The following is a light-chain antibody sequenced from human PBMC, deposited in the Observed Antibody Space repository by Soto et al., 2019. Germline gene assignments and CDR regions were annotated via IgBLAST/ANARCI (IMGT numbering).Light chain of an antibody. Sequence: DIVLTQIPDSLTLSLGETATIKCKSSQSLLYRSTNNNYLAWYQQKPGQSPKVIMYWASTRASVVPDRFSGSGSGPEFTLTIHNLQPEVVAVYYCHQYYTPHLPFGGGTKV. V-gene: IGKV4-1*01. CDR1: QSLLYRSTNNNY. CDR2: WAS. J-gene: IGKJ4*01. CDR3: HQYYTPHLP.